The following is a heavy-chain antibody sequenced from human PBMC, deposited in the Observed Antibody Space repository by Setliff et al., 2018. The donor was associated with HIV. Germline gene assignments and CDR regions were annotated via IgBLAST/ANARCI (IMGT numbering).Heavy chain of an antibody. J-gene: IGHJ6*03. CDR3: TRDTGGGGFPMDV. V-gene: IGHV4-31*03. CDR1: GDSISSGAYY. CDR2: IFSSGIT. Sequence: SETLSLTCSVSGDSISSGAYYWSWIRQHPVKGLEWIGYIFSSGITYYSPSLHSRVTISLDTSKNQFSLNLTSITAADTTVYYCTRDTGGGGFPMDVWGKGTTVTVSS. D-gene: IGHD2-15*01.